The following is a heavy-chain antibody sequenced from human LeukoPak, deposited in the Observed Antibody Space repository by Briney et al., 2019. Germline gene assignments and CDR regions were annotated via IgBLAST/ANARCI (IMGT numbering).Heavy chain of an antibody. Sequence: PGGSLRLSCAASGFLFDSYAMTWVRQTPGKGLEYVSTINAVDANTYYADSVKGRFTVSRDNSKNTLYLQMNSLRADGTAVYYCEKQFLDTNWGPGTLVTVSS. J-gene: IGHJ4*02. CDR3: EKQFLDTN. CDR1: GFLFDSYA. CDR2: INAVDANT. D-gene: IGHD5-18*01. V-gene: IGHV3-23*01.